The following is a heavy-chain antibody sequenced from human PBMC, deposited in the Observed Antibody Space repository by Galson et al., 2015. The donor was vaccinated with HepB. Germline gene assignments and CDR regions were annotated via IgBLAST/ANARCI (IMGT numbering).Heavy chain of an antibody. CDR3: ARGLPRRITSFTPSRSYNWFDP. CDR2: TYYRSKWYN. D-gene: IGHD5/OR15-5a*01. Sequence: CAISGDSVSSNSAAWNWIRQSPSRGLEWLGRTYYRSKWYNDYAVSVKSRITINPDTSKNQFSLQLNSVTPEDTAVYYCARGLPRRITSFTPSRSYNWFDPWGQGTLVTVSS. CDR1: GDSVSSNSAA. J-gene: IGHJ5*02. V-gene: IGHV6-1*01.